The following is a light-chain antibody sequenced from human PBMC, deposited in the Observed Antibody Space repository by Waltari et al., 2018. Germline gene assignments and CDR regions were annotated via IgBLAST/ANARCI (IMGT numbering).Light chain of an antibody. CDR1: STAVGGYNY. J-gene: IGLJ3*02. CDR3: NSFTSSSTWV. Sequence: QSALTQPASVSGSPGQSITISCTGTSTAVGGYNYVSWYQQHPGKAPKLMIFDVNDRPSGVSNRFSGSKSGNTASLTISGLQAEDEADYYCNSFTSSSTWVFGGGTKLTVL. CDR2: DVN. V-gene: IGLV2-14*01.